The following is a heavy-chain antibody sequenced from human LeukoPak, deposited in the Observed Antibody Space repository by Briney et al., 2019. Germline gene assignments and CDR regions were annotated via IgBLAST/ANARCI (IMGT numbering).Heavy chain of an antibody. D-gene: IGHD4-23*01. J-gene: IGHJ5*02. CDR1: GGSISNYY. CDR2: IYYSGGT. Sequence: SETLSLTCTVSGGSISNYYWSWIRQPPGKGLEWIAYIYYSGGTNYNPSLNSRDTISVETSKKQFSLKLSSITTADTAVYYCGKYERGKSGPWLDPWGQGTLGTGSS. CDR3: GKYERGKSGPWLDP. V-gene: IGHV4-59*01.